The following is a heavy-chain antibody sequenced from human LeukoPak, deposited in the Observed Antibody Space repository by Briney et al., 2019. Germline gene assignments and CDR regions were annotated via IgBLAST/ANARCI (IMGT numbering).Heavy chain of an antibody. CDR3: ARDRGRVFDY. D-gene: IGHD3-16*01. CDR1: EFTFSSYS. CDR2: ITSSSSGL. J-gene: IGHJ4*02. V-gene: IGHV3-48*02. Sequence: GGSLRLSCAASEFTFSSYSMNWVGQAPGKGLEWVSYITSSSSGLWYADSVKGRFTISRDNAKNSLYLQMSSLRDEDTAVYYCARDRGRVFDYWGQGTLVTVSS.